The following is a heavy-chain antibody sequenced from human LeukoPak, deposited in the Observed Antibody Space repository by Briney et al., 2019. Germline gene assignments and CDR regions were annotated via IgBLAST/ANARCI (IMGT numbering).Heavy chain of an antibody. Sequence: ASVKVSCKVSGYTLTGLSMHWVRQAPGKGLEWMGGFDPEDGETIYAQKFQGRVTMTEDTSTDTAYMELSSLRSEDTAVYYCATKIRSGAPDYYYYYGMDVWGQGTTVTVSS. J-gene: IGHJ6*02. CDR3: ATKIRSGAPDYYYYYGMDV. D-gene: IGHD2-15*01. CDR1: GYTLTGLS. CDR2: FDPEDGET. V-gene: IGHV1-24*01.